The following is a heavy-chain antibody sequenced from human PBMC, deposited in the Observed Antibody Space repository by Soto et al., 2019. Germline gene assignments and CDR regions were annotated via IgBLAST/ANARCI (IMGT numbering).Heavy chain of an antibody. CDR2: ISGSGGDT. CDR3: AKALVRGDPYYFDY. V-gene: IGHV3-23*01. Sequence: GGSLRLSCAASGFTFSTYAMSWVRQAPGKGLDWASTISGSGGDTYYADSVKGRFPGSRDTSKDTLYRQMNSLRAEDTGVYYCAKALVRGDPYYFDYWGQGTLVTVSS. D-gene: IGHD3-10*01. CDR1: GFTFSTYA. J-gene: IGHJ4*02.